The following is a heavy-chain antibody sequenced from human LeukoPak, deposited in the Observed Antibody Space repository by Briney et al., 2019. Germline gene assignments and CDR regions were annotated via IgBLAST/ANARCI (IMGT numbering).Heavy chain of an antibody. CDR1: GFTVSRNY. Sequence: PGGSLRLSCAASGFTVSRNYMSWVRQAPGKGLEWVSVIYRGTTTDYADSVKGRFTISRDNSRNTLYLQMNSLRAEDTALYYCARVADTHIFDYWGQGTLVTVSS. CDR3: ARVADTHIFDY. V-gene: IGHV3-53*01. CDR2: IYRGTTT. D-gene: IGHD2-21*01. J-gene: IGHJ4*02.